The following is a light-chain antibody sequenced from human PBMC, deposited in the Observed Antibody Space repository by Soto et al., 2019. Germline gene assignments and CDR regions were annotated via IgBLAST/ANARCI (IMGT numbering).Light chain of an antibody. CDR3: CSYAGRTTFYV. CDR2: EDS. CDR1: SSDIGSYNL. V-gene: IGLV2-23*01. Sequence: QSALTQPASVSGSPGQSITISCTGTSSDIGSYNLVSWYQQHPGKAPKLIIYEDSNRPSGVSTRFSGSKSGNTASLTISGLQAEDEADYYCCSYAGRTTFYVFGTATKLTVL. J-gene: IGLJ1*01.